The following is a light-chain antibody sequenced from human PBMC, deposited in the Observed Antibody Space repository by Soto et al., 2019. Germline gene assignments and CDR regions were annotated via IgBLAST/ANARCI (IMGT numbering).Light chain of an antibody. V-gene: IGKV1-6*01. CDR1: QGIRND. J-gene: IGKJ1*01. Sequence: AIQMTQSPSSLSASVGDRVTITCRASQGIRNDLGWYQQKPGKAPKLLVYGGSSLQSGVPSRFSGSGSGTAFTLTTSSLQPEDFATYYCLQDYNYPWTFGQGTKVEVK. CDR2: GGS. CDR3: LQDYNYPWT.